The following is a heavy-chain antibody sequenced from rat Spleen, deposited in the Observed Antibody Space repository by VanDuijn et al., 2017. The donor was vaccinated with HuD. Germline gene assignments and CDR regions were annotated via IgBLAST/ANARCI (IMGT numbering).Heavy chain of an antibody. D-gene: IGHD1-12*01. Sequence: QVQLKESGPGLVQPSQTLSLTCTVSGFSLTSYHVHWVRQPPGKGLEWMGMMWSDGDTSYNSALKSRLSISRDTSKSQVFLKMNSLQTDDTGTYYCTRDPVIGWYLDFWGPGTMVTVSS. CDR3: TRDPVIGWYLDF. CDR1: GFSLTSYH. J-gene: IGHJ1*01. CDR2: MWSDGDT. V-gene: IGHV2-32*01.